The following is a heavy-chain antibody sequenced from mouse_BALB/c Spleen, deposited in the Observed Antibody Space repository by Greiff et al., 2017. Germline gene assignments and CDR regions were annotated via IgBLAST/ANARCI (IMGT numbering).Heavy chain of an antibody. CDR3: ARGGVNYYGSSYGPFDY. D-gene: IGHD1-1*01. J-gene: IGHJ2*01. CDR2: INPYNDGT. V-gene: IGHV1-14*01. Sequence: VQLQQSGPELVKPGASVKMSCKASGYTFTSYVMHWVKQKPGQGLEWIGYINPYNDGTKYNEKFKGKATLTSDKSSSTAYMELSSLTSEDSAVYYCARGGVNYYGSSYGPFDYWGQGTTLTVSS. CDR1: GYTFTSYV.